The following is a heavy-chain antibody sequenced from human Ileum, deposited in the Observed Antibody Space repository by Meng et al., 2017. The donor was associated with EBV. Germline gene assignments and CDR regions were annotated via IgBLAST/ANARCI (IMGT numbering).Heavy chain of an antibody. J-gene: IGHJ5*02. CDR2: IYHTGST. Sequence: HLHLHESDPGLWKPSETLPLTCSVSGGSITSYSYYWGWIRQPPGKGLEWIATIYHTGSTYYNPSLKSRVTISVDTSKNEFSLKVTSVTAADTALYYCARRDTAWFDPWGRGTLVTVSS. CDR3: ARRDTAWFDP. V-gene: IGHV4-39*01. CDR1: GGSITSYSYY. D-gene: IGHD2-21*02.